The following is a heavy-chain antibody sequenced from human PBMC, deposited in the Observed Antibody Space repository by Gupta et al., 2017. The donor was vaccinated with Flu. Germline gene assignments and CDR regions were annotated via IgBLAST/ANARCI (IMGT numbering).Heavy chain of an antibody. D-gene: IGHD3-22*01. CDR2: INSDGSSI. CDR3: ARYYDIFHAVDY. Sequence: EVQLVESGGGLVQPGGSLSLSCAASGFIFSSYWMHWVRQAPGKGLVWVSRINSDGSSISYADSVKGRFTISRDNAKNTLYLQMNSLRAEDTAVYYCARYYDIFHAVDYWGQGTLVTVSS. J-gene: IGHJ4*02. V-gene: IGHV3-74*01. CDR1: GFIFSSYW.